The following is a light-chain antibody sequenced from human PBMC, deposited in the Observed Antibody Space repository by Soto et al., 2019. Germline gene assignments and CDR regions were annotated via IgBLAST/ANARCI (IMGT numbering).Light chain of an antibody. CDR1: QSVGGN. Sequence: DIVMTQSPATLSVSPGERVTLSCRASQSVGGNVAWYQQRPGQAPRLLISGASTRATGIPARFSGSGSGTEFTLTISSLQSEDFAVYHCQQYHAWPPPTFGGGTTVEIK. CDR3: QQYHAWPPPT. V-gene: IGKV3-15*01. CDR2: GAS. J-gene: IGKJ4*01.